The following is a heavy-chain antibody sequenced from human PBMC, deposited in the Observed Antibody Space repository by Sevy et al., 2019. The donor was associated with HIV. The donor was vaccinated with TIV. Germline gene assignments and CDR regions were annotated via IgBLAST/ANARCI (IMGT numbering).Heavy chain of an antibody. CDR1: GYTFTSYD. V-gene: IGHV1-8*02. Sequence: ASVKVSCKASGYTFTSYDINWVRQATGQGREWMGWMNPNTGHTGYAQKFQGRVTMSRDTSTSTAYMELRSLRSDDTAIYYCTRVRALNYYDTSVSMEYNWFDPWGQGTLVTVSS. CDR3: TRVRALNYYDTSVSMEYNWFDP. D-gene: IGHD3-22*01. CDR2: MNPNTGHT. J-gene: IGHJ5*02.